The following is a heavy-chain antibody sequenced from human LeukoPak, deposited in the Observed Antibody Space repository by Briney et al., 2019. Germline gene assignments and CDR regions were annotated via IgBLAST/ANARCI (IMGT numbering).Heavy chain of an antibody. CDR3: ASMSRYFDWLSN. CDR2: INPNSGNT. J-gene: IGHJ4*02. CDR1: GYTFTSYD. Sequence: ASVKVSCRASGYTFTSYDINWVRQATGQGLEWMGWINPNSGNTGYAQKFQGRVTMTRNTSISTAYMELSSLRSEDTAVYYCASMSRYFDWLSNWGQGTLVTVSS. D-gene: IGHD3-9*01. V-gene: IGHV1-8*01.